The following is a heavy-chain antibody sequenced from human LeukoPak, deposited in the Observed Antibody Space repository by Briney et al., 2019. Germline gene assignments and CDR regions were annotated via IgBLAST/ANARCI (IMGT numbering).Heavy chain of an antibody. CDR1: GGSVSSYY. CDR3: ARRGAAAGTSVLPFDI. CDR2: IYTSGST. D-gene: IGHD6-13*01. J-gene: IGHJ3*02. V-gene: IGHV4-4*09. Sequence: SETLSLTCTVSGGSVSSYYWSWIRQPPGKGLEWIGYIYTSGSTNYNPSLKSRVTISADTSKNQFSLKLSSVTAADTAVYYCARRGAAAGTSVLPFDIWGQGTMATVSS.